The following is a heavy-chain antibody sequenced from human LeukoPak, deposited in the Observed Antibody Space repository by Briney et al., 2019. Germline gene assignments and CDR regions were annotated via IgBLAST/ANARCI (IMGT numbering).Heavy chain of an antibody. D-gene: IGHD5-18*01. CDR1: GFTFGSRA. J-gene: IGHJ4*02. CDR2: IFGSGGSP. CDR3: GKTTVGYSSGQKPAWPVDF. V-gene: IGHV3-23*01. Sequence: GGSLRLSCEASGFTFGSRAMYWVRQAPGKGLEWVAGIFGSGGSPHYADSVKGRFTISRDNPRNTVYLQIISLRDDDTAVYYCGKTTVGYSSGQKPAWPVDFWGQGTLVTASS.